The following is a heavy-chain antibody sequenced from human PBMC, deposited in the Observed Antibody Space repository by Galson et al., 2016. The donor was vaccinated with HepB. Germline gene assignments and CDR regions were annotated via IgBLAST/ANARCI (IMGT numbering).Heavy chain of an antibody. V-gene: IGHV4-4*02. Sequence: ETLSLTCAVSGGSISGSQWWSWVRQPPVKGLEWIGEIGHTGISNYNPPLKSRVSMSVDKPKNQFSLNLDAVTAADPALYYFGREGAGDNVAVLIFDLWGQGILVTVSS. CDR3: GREGAGDNVAVLIFDL. D-gene: IGHD2-21*01. CDR2: IGHTGIS. J-gene: IGHJ4*02. CDR1: GGSISGSQW.